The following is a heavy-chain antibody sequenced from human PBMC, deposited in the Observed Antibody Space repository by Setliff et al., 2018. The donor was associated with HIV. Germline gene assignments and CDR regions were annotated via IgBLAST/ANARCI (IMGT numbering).Heavy chain of an antibody. CDR1: GYTFTGYF. Sequence: ASVKVSCKASGYTFTGYFMHWVRQAPGQGLEWMGWINPNSGATNYAQQFQGRVTITRDTSATTAYMELSSLRSEDMAVYYCARGVVGARSFGDWGQGTLVTVSS. J-gene: IGHJ4*02. D-gene: IGHD1-26*01. V-gene: IGHV1-2*02. CDR2: INPNSGAT. CDR3: ARGVVGARSFGD.